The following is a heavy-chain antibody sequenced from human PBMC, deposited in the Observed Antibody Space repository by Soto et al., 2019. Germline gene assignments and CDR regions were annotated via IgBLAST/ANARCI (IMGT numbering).Heavy chain of an antibody. CDR3: AKEKYQLLYGGFDC. CDR2: ISGSGGSGGGST. V-gene: IGHV3-23*01. D-gene: IGHD2-2*02. Sequence: GGSLRLSCAASGFTFSSYAMSWVRQGPGNGLEWVSAISGSGGSGGGSTYYADSVKGRFTISRDNSKNTLYLQMNSLRAEDTAVYYCAKEKYQLLYGGFDCWGQGSLVTVSS. CDR1: GFTFSSYA. J-gene: IGHJ4*02.